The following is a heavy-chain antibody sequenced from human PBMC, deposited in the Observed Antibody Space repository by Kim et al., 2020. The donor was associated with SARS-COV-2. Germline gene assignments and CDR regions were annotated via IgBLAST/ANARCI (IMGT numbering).Heavy chain of an antibody. CDR3: ARGSTYSSAPNFDY. Sequence: AKKFKGRVTMTRDTSISTAYMELSRLRSDDTAVYYCARGSTYSSAPNFDYWGQGTLVTVSS. J-gene: IGHJ4*02. V-gene: IGHV1-2*02. D-gene: IGHD3-22*01.